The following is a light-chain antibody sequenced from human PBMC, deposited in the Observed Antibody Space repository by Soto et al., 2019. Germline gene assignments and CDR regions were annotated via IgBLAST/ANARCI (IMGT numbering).Light chain of an antibody. J-gene: IGKJ5*01. V-gene: IGKV3-20*01. CDR1: QSVSSSY. CDR2: GAS. CDR3: HQYGISPPVT. Sequence: EIALTQSPGTLSLSPGERATLSCRASQSVSSSYLAWYQQKSGQAPRLLIYGASSRATGIPDRFSGSGSGADFTLTISRLEPEDFAVYYCHQYGISPPVTFGQGTRLEIK.